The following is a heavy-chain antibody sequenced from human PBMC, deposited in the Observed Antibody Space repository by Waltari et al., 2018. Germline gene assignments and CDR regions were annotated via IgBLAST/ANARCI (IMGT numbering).Heavy chain of an antibody. Sequence: QVQLQESGPGLVKPSQTLSLTCTVSGGSISSGSYYWSWIRQPAGKGLEWIGRIYTSGSTNYNPSLKSRVTISVETSKNQFSLKLSSVTAADTAVDYCARRVLYYYGSGSYYKGAFDIWGQGTMVTVSS. D-gene: IGHD3-10*01. CDR3: ARRVLYYYGSGSYYKGAFDI. V-gene: IGHV4-61*02. J-gene: IGHJ3*02. CDR1: GGSISSGSYY. CDR2: IYTSGST.